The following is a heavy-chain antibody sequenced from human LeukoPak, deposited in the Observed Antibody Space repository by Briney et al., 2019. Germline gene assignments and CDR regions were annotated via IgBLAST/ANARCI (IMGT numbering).Heavy chain of an antibody. J-gene: IGHJ6*03. D-gene: IGHD2-2*01. CDR3: ARGLQYQLLKALGYYYMDV. Sequence: ASVKVSCKASGGTFSSHAIAWVRQAPGQGPEWMGGIIPISGTANYAQKFQGRVTITTDESTSTTYMELSSLTSDDTAVYYCARGLQYQLLKALGYYYMDVWGEGTTVTVSS. V-gene: IGHV1-69*05. CDR1: GGTFSSHA. CDR2: IIPISGTA.